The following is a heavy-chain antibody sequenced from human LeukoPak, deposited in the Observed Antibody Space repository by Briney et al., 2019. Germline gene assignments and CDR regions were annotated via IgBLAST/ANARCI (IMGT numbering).Heavy chain of an antibody. CDR3: AKSAAAGSPLFDY. D-gene: IGHD6-13*01. CDR1: GFAFSKYA. Sequence: GGSLRLSCVASGFAFSKYAMHWVRQAPGKGLEWLTFIRHDGSFKEYADSVKGRFTISRDNSKNTLYLQMNSLRAEDTAVYYCAKSAAAGSPLFDYWGQGTLVTVSS. V-gene: IGHV3-30*02. CDR2: IRHDGSFK. J-gene: IGHJ4*02.